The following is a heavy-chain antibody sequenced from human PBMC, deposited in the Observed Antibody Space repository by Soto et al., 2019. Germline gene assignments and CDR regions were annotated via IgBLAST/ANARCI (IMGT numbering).Heavy chain of an antibody. Sequence: GGSLRLSCATSGFTFGYFALTWVRQAPGRGLEWVSFIRATPAGGTAEYAASVKGRFTISRDASKRIVYLQMNSLKTEDTAVYYCARIGPEAAMRWFFDYWGQGTLVTVSS. D-gene: IGHD2-2*01. V-gene: IGHV3-49*04. CDR2: IRATPAGGTA. CDR3: ARIGPEAAMRWFFDY. J-gene: IGHJ4*02. CDR1: GFTFGYFA.